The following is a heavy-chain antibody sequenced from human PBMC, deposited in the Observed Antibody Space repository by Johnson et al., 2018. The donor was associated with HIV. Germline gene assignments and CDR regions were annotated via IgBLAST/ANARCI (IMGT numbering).Heavy chain of an antibody. CDR3: TTERNWSAGAFDT. CDR2: IKSKTDGGTA. CDR1: GFTFSNAW. V-gene: IGHV3-15*01. D-gene: IGHD1-1*01. J-gene: IGHJ3*02. Sequence: GQLVESGGGLVKPGGSLRLSCAASGFTFSNAWMTWVRQAPGRGLEWVGRIKSKTDGGTADYAGPVKGRFTISRDDSKNTLYLQMNSLKTEDTAVYSCTTERNWSAGAFDTWGQGTMVTVSS.